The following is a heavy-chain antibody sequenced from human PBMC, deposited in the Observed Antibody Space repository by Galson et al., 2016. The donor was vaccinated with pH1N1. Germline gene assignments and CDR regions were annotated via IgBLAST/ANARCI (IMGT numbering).Heavy chain of an antibody. J-gene: IGHJ2*01. D-gene: IGHD3-22*01. CDR1: GYSFTSYW. V-gene: IGHV5-51*03. CDR3: ARYAVTYYYDSSGYPDWYFDL. Sequence: QYGAEVKKPGESLKISCKGSGYSFTSYWIGWVRQMPGKGLEWMGIIYPGDSDTRYSPSFQGQVTISADKSTSTAYLQWSSLKASDTAIYYCARYAVTYYYDSSGYPDWYFDLWGRGTLVTVSS. CDR2: IYPGDSDT.